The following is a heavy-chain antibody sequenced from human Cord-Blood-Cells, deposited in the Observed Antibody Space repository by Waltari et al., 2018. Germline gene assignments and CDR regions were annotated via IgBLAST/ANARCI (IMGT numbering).Heavy chain of an antibody. V-gene: IGHV4-34*01. Sequence: QVQLQQWGAGLLKPSETLSLTCAVHGGSFSGYYWSWIRQPPGKGLEWIGEINHSGRTNYNPSLKSRVTISVDTSKNRFSLKLSSVTAADTAVYYCARGSPMITSGGVIADLYYFDYWGQGTLVTVSS. CDR2: INHSGRT. J-gene: IGHJ4*02. CDR1: GGSFSGYY. CDR3: ARGSPMITSGGVIADLYYFDY. D-gene: IGHD3-16*02.